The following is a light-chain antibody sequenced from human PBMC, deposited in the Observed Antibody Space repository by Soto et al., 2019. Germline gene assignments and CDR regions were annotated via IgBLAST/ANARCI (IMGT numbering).Light chain of an antibody. CDR3: MQALQAPLT. CDR1: QSLLNSNGYNY. J-gene: IGKJ1*01. CDR2: LCS. Sequence: IVMTQSPLSLPVPAGEPASISCRSRQSLLNSNGYNYLDWYLQKPGQSPQLLISLCSTRDSGVPDRFSGRGSGTDFTLTISRVEAEDVGFYYCMQALQAPLTFGQGTRVEIK. V-gene: IGKV2-28*01.